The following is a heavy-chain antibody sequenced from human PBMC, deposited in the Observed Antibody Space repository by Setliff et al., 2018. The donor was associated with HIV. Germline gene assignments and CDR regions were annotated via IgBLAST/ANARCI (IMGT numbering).Heavy chain of an antibody. CDR1: GGTFSSYA. CDR2: IIPIFGTT. D-gene: IGHD3-10*02. Sequence: SVKVSCKASGGTFSSYAISWVRQAPGQGLEWMGGIIPIFGTTNYARKFQGRVTITADDSTSTAYMDLNNLRSEDTAVFYCARIVRPSYYYYYYMDVWGKGTTVTVSS. CDR3: ARIVRPSYYYYYYMDV. J-gene: IGHJ6*03. V-gene: IGHV1-69*13.